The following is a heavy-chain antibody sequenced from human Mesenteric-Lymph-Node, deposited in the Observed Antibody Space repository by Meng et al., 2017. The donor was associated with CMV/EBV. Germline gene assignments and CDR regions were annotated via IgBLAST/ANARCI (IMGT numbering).Heavy chain of an antibody. Sequence: SGFTFSPYAMSWVRQAPGKGLEWVSSISGRSISTYYADSVKGRFTISRDTSTNTVYLEMNNLRAEDTAVYYCAKDVAQWLVGFFDYWGQGALVTVSS. CDR1: GFTFSPYA. V-gene: IGHV3-23*01. J-gene: IGHJ4*02. CDR2: ISGRSIST. CDR3: AKDVAQWLVGFFDY. D-gene: IGHD6-19*01.